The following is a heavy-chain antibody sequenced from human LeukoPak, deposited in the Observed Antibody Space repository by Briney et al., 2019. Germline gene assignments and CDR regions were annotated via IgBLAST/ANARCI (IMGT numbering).Heavy chain of an antibody. D-gene: IGHD6-6*01. CDR3: VKASSSSPQYNWFDA. CDR2: INSDGSTT. V-gene: IGHV3-74*01. J-gene: IGHJ5*02. Sequence: GGSLRLSCAASGFTFSSYWMHWVRQAPGKGLVWVSNINSDGSTTTYADSVKGRFTISRDNSKNTLYLQMNSLRAEDTALYYCVKASSSSPQYNWFDAWGQGTLVTVSS. CDR1: GFTFSSYW.